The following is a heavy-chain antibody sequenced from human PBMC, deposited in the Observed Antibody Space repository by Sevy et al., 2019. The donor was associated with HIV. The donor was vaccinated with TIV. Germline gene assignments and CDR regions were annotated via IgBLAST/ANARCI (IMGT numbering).Heavy chain of an antibody. Sequence: GGSLRLSCAASGFTFSSYVMHWVRQAPGKGLEWVALIWDDGSDKYYADSVKGRFTISRENSKNKLYLQMNSLRPEDTAVYYCARDLVGATSDWGQGTLVTVSS. J-gene: IGHJ4*02. CDR3: ARDLVGATSD. V-gene: IGHV3-30*04. D-gene: IGHD1-26*01. CDR1: GFTFSSYV. CDR2: IWDDGSDK.